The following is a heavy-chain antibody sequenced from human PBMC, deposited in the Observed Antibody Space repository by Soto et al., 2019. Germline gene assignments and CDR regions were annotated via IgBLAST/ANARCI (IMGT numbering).Heavy chain of an antibody. J-gene: IGHJ4*02. D-gene: IGHD2-2*02. V-gene: IGHV1-2*04. CDR1: GYTFTGYY. CDR3: ARGTHIVVVPAAIPFDY. CDR2: INPNSGGT. Sequence: ASVKVSCKASGYTFTGYYMHWVRQAPGQGLEWMGWINPNSGGTNYAQKFQGWVTMTRDTSISTAYMELSRLRSDDTAVYYCARGTHIVVVPAAIPFDYWGRGTLVTVSS.